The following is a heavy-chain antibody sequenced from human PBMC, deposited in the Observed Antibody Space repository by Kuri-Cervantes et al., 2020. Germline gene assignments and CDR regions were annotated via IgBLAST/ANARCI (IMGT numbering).Heavy chain of an antibody. CDR2: IYYSGST. J-gene: IGHJ4*02. D-gene: IGHD1-26*01. Sequence: ESLKISCTVSGGTISSSSYYWGWIRQPPGKGLAWIGSIYYSGSTYYNPSLKSRVTISVDTSKNQFFLMLSSVTAADTAVYYCARGRGGVVGDTYFDYWGQGTLVTVSS. CDR3: ARGRGGVVGDTYFDY. CDR1: GGTISSSSYY. V-gene: IGHV4-39*07.